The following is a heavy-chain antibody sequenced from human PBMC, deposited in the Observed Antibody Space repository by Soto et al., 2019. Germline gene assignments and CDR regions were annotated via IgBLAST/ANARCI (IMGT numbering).Heavy chain of an antibody. CDR1: GGTFSTYA. Sequence: QVQLVQSGAEVKKPGASVKVSCKASGGTFSTYAISWVGQAPGQGLEWRGGIIPIFGTANYAQKFQGRVTITADESTNTAYMELSSLRSDDTALYYCASLGATYAFNIWGQGTMVTFSA. V-gene: IGHV1-69*01. CDR2: IIPIFGTA. CDR3: ASLGATYAFNI. J-gene: IGHJ3*02. D-gene: IGHD1-26*01.